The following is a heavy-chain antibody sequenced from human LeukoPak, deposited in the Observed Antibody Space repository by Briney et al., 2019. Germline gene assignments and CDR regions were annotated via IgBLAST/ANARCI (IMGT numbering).Heavy chain of an antibody. CDR2: ISYDGSKK. CDR3: ASSGEGGSSWYSWFDP. J-gene: IGHJ5*02. Sequence: GGSLRLSCAASGFIFGDYALHWVRQAPGKGLDWVAMISYDGSKKFYADSVKGRFTISRDNSKNTLYLQMNSLRAEDTAVYYCASSGEGGSSWYSWFDPWGQGTLVTVSS. D-gene: IGHD6-13*01. CDR1: GFIFGDYA. V-gene: IGHV3-30-3*01.